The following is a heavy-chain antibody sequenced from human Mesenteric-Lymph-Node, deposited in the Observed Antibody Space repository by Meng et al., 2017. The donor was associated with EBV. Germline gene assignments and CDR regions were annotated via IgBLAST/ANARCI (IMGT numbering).Heavy chain of an antibody. CDR3: VSYDYGNYVSFDS. CDR2: IYYRGST. Sequence: LGPLSWPVALTFTFSGASNSMGSYYWGWIRQPPGKGLEWIGSIYYRGSTYYNPSLRSRVTISVDTSKNHFSLKLSSVTAADTAMYYCVSYDYGNYVSFDSWGQGILVTVSS. CDR1: GASNSMGSYY. J-gene: IGHJ4*02. D-gene: IGHD4-11*01. V-gene: IGHV4-39*01.